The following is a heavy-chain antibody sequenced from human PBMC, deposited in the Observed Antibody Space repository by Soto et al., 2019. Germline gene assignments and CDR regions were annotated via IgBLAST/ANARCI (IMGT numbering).Heavy chain of an antibody. CDR2: ISAYNGNT. J-gene: IGHJ3*02. D-gene: IGHD4-17*01. V-gene: IGHV1-18*01. CDR1: GYTFTNYG. Sequence: QVQLVQSGAEMGQPGASVKVSCKASGYTFTNYGITWVRQAPGQGLEWMGWISAYNGNTNYEQKFQDRVTMTTDTSTSTAYMEGRSLRYDDAAVYYCAIDTTVGSDALDIWGQGTMVTVSS. CDR3: AIDTTVGSDALDI.